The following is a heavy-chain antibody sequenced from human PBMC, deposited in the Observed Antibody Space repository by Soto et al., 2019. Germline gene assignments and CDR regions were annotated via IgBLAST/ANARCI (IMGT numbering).Heavy chain of an antibody. J-gene: IGHJ4*01. CDR1: GFTFSSFS. D-gene: IGHD3-22*01. V-gene: IGHV3-48*02. CDR2: ISSSGSTM. CDR3: ARRKYYYDSSSNYFDC. Sequence: GGSLRLSCAASGFTFSSFSMIWVRQAPGKGLEWVSYISSSGSTMYYADSVKGRFTISRDNAENSLFLQMNSLRDEDTAVYHCARRKYYYDSSSNYFDCWGHGDLVTVSS.